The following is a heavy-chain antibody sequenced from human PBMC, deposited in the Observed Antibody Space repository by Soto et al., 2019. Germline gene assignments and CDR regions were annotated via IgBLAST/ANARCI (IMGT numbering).Heavy chain of an antibody. CDR3: ARAPGPNDSSGYYGHDAFDI. CDR1: GGTFSSYA. V-gene: IGHV1-69*13. J-gene: IGHJ3*02. Sequence: SVKVSCKASGGTFSSYAISWVRQAPGQGLEWMGGIIPIFGTANYAQKFQGRVTITADESTSTAYMELSSLRSEDTAVYYCARAPGPNDSSGYYGHDAFDIWGQGTMVTVSS. CDR2: IIPIFGTA. D-gene: IGHD3-22*01.